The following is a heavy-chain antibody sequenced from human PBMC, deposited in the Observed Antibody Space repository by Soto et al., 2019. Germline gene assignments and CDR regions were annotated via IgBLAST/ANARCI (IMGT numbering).Heavy chain of an antibody. CDR3: ARDQGSHPGD. CDR2: IHHSGCT. Sequence: QVQLQESGPGLVRPSGTVSLTCAVSGLSISSGDWWSWVRQPPGKGLEWIGEIHHSGCTNYNPSLKSRVTMSVVPSQDLFSLTLTSVTAADTAFYYCARDQGSHPGDWGQGTLVSVSS. D-gene: IGHD6-13*01. V-gene: IGHV4-4*02. CDR1: GLSISSGDW. J-gene: IGHJ4*02.